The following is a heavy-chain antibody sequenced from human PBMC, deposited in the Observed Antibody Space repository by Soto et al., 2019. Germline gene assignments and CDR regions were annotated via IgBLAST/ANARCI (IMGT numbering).Heavy chain of an antibody. CDR2: IYYSGST. CDR1: GCSISSYY. J-gene: IGHJ3*02. D-gene: IGHD1-1*01. Sequence: SETLCLTCTVSGCSISSYYWSWILQHQGKGLEWIGYIYYSGSTNYNPSLKSRVTISVDTSKNQFSLKLSSVTAADTAVYYCARRGPENWNDVMVAFDIWGQGTMVTVSS. V-gene: IGHV4-59*08. CDR3: ARRGPENWNDVMVAFDI.